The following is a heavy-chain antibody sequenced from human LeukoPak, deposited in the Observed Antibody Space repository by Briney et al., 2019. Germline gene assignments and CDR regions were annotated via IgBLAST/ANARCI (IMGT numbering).Heavy chain of an antibody. CDR3: ARQIASAGTAGFGF. J-gene: IGHJ4*02. CDR1: GGCISSYY. Sequence: SETLTLTCTVSGGCISSYYWSWIRQPAGKGLEWIGRICSTGSTNYNPSLKSRVTMSVDTSKNQFPLRLRSVTAADTAVYYCARQIASAGTAGFGFWGQGALVTVSS. CDR2: ICSTGST. V-gene: IGHV4-4*07. D-gene: IGHD6-13*01.